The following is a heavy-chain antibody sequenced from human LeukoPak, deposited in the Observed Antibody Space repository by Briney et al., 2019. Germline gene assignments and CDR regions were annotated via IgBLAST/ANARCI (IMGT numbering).Heavy chain of an antibody. V-gene: IGHV1-69*13. CDR3: ARDGTQNYDFWSGEGPYYFDY. CDR1: GGTFSSYA. Sequence: SVKVSCKASGGTFSSYAISWVRQAPGQGLEWMGGIIPIFGTANYAQKFQGRVTITADESTSTAYMELSSLRSEDTAVYYCARDGTQNYDFWSGEGPYYFDYWGQGTLVTVSS. D-gene: IGHD3-3*01. CDR2: IIPIFGTA. J-gene: IGHJ4*02.